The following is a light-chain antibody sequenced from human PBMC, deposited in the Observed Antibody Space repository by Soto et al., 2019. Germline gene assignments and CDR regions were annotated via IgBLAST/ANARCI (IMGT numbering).Light chain of an antibody. CDR1: QGIRSY. CDR3: QNLNTFPPVFT. Sequence: DIQLTQSPSFLSASVGDRVTITCRASQGIRSYLAWYQQRPGKAPELLIYGASTLRPGGASRFSGSGSGTEFTLTISSLQPEDVATYFCQNLNTFPPVFTFGPGTKVDIK. V-gene: IGKV1-9*01. CDR2: GAS. J-gene: IGKJ3*01.